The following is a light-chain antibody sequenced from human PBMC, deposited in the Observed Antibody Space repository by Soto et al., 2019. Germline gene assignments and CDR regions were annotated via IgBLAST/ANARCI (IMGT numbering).Light chain of an antibody. CDR3: QQYNNWPS. V-gene: IGKV3-15*01. J-gene: IGKJ5*01. CDR2: GAS. CDR1: QSVTSTH. Sequence: EIVLTQSPVTLSLSPGERATRSCRASQSVTSTHLAWYQQKPGQAPRLLIYGASTRATGVPARFSGSGSGTEFTPTISSLQSEDFAVYYCQQYNNWPSFGQGTRLEI.